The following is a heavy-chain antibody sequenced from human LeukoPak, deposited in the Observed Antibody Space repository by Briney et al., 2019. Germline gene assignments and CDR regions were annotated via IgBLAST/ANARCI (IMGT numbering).Heavy chain of an antibody. D-gene: IGHD3-3*01. CDR3: AREGIYDFWSGRYFDY. J-gene: IGHJ4*02. V-gene: IGHV3-72*01. CDR2: TRNKANSYTT. Sequence: PGGSLRLSCAASGFTFSDHYMDWVRQAPGKGLEWVGRTRNKANSYTTEYAASVKGRFTISRDDSKNSLYLQMNSLKTEDTAVYYCAREGIYDFWSGRYFDYWGQGTLVTVSS. CDR1: GFTFSDHY.